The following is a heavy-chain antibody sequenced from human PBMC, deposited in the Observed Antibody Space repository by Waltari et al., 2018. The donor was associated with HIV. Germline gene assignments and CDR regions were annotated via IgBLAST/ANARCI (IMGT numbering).Heavy chain of an antibody. CDR2: IYPGDSDT. J-gene: IGHJ4*02. V-gene: IGHV5-51*03. D-gene: IGHD3-3*01. CDR1: GASFTSYW. CDR3: ARLKNDFWSGYYSDY. Sequence: EVQLVQSGAEVRRAGESLMISCKGYGASFTSYWIEWVRHMPGKGLEWMGIIYPGDSDTRDSPSFQGKVTISADKSISTAYLQWSSLKASDTAMYYCARLKNDFWSGYYSDYWGQGTLVTVSS.